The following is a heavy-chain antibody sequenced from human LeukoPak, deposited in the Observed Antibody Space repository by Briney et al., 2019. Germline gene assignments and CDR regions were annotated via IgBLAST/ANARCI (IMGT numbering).Heavy chain of an antibody. Sequence: GGSLRLSCAASGFTFSSYAMNWVRQAPGKGLEWVSAINAGGGSTYYADSVKGRFTISRDNSKNTLYLQMNSLRAEDTAVYYCAKNMVRGVISYYGMDVWGQGTTVTVSS. V-gene: IGHV3-23*01. CDR1: GFTFSSYA. D-gene: IGHD3-10*01. CDR3: AKNMVRGVISYYGMDV. CDR2: INAGGGST. J-gene: IGHJ6*02.